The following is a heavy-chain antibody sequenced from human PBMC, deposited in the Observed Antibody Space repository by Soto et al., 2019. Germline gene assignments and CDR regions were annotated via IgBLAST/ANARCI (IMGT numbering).Heavy chain of an antibody. V-gene: IGHV1-3*01. Sequence: ASVKVSCKTSGYHFGSYGITWVRQPPGQGLEWMGWINAGNGNTKYSQKFQGRVTITRDTSASTAYMELSSLRSEDTAVYYCARSIVVVTALDYWGQGTLVTVSS. J-gene: IGHJ4*02. CDR2: INAGNGNT. CDR3: ARSIVVVTALDY. CDR1: GYHFGSYG. D-gene: IGHD2-21*02.